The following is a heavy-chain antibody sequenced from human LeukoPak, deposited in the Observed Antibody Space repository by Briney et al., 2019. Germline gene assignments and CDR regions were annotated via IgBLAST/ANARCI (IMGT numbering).Heavy chain of an antibody. CDR1: GFTFSSYA. V-gene: IGHV3-23*01. CDR3: AKDSKVAYYFDY. CDR2: ISGSGGST. Sequence: AGGSLRLSCAASGFTFSSYAMSWVRQAPGKGLEWVSAISGSGGSTYYADSGKGRFTISRDNSKNTLYLQMNSLRAEDTAVYYCAKDSKVAYYFDYWGQGTLVTVSS. D-gene: IGHD5-12*01. J-gene: IGHJ4*02.